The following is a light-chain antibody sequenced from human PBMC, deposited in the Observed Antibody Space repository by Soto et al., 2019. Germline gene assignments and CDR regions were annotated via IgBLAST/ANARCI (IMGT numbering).Light chain of an antibody. V-gene: IGLV1-40*01. Sequence: QSVLTQPPSVSGAPGQRVTISCTGSNSNIGAGYDVHWYQQLPGTAPKLLIYGNNNRPSGVPDRFSGSKSGTSASLAITGLQAEDEADYYCQSYDSSLSGSGVFGGGTQLTVL. CDR2: GNN. CDR1: NSNIGAGYD. CDR3: QSYDSSLSGSGV. J-gene: IGLJ2*01.